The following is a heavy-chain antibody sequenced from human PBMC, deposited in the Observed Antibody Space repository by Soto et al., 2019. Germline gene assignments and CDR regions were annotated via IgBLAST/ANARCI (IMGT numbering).Heavy chain of an antibody. Sequence: QIQLHESGPGLVKPSQTLSLTCTVSGGSIRSGDYYWSWIRQTPERGLEWGGYVHYSGNTFYNPSLKSRATISLDTSRNQFSLTLSSVTAADSAVYYCAREIMAADHFDYWGQGALVTVSS. D-gene: IGHD6-13*01. CDR1: GGSIRSGDYY. CDR3: AREIMAADHFDY. V-gene: IGHV4-30-4*01. CDR2: VHYSGNT. J-gene: IGHJ4*02.